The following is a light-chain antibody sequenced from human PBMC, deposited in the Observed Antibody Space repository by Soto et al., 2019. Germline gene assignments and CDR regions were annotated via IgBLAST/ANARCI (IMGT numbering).Light chain of an antibody. CDR2: DAS. CDR3: QPRSNWPLT. CDR1: QNVSSY. J-gene: IGKJ4*01. Sequence: EIVLTQSPATLSLSPGERATLSCRASQNVSSYLAWYQQKPGQAPRVLIYDASNRATGIPARFSGSGSGTDFTLTISSLEPEDFAVYYCQPRSNWPLTFGGGTKVEIK. V-gene: IGKV3-11*01.